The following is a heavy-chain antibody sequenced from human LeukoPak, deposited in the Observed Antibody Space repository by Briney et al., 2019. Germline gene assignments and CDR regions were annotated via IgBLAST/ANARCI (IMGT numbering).Heavy chain of an antibody. CDR3: ASGDFWSGYYFDY. CDR1: GGSISSSSYY. J-gene: IGHJ4*02. Sequence: PSETLSLTCTVSGGSISSSSYYWGWIRQPPGKGLEWIGSIYYSGSTYYNPPLKSRVTISVDTSKNQFSLKLSSVTAADTAVYYCASGDFWSGYYFDYWGQGTLVTVSS. D-gene: IGHD3-3*01. V-gene: IGHV4-39*01. CDR2: IYYSGST.